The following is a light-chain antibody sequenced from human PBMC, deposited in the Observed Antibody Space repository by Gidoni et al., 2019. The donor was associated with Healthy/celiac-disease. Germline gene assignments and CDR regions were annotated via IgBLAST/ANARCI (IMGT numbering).Light chain of an antibody. CDR2: KAS. CDR3: QQHNSYSPIT. V-gene: IGKV1-5*03. CDR1: QSISSW. J-gene: IGKJ4*01. Sequence: DIQMTQSPSTLSASVGDRVTITCRASQSISSWLAWYQQKPGKAPKLLIYKASSLESGVPSRFSGSGSGTEFTLTISSLQPDDFATYYCQQHNSYSPITFGGGTKVEIK.